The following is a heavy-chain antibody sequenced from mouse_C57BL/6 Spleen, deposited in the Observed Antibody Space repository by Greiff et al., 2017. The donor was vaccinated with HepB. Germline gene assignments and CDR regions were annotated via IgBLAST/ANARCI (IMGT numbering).Heavy chain of an antibody. CDR2: IRLKSDNYAT. V-gene: IGHV6-3*01. CDR1: GFTFSNYW. D-gene: IGHD2-2*01. J-gene: IGHJ2*01. CDR3: TGGGYAAY. Sequence: EVQVVESGGGLVQPGGSMKLSCVASGFTFSNYWMNWVRQSPEKGLEWVAQIRLKSDNYATHYAESVKGRFTISRDDSKSSVYLHMNNLRAEDTGIYYCTGGGYAAYWGQGTTLTVSS.